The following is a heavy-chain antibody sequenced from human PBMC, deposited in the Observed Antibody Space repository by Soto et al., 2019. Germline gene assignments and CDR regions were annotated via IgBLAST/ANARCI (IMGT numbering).Heavy chain of an antibody. CDR1: GYTFTNYG. V-gene: IGHV1-18*04. D-gene: IGHD6-13*01. J-gene: IGHJ5*02. Sequence: ASVKVSCKASGYTFTNYGISWVRQAPGQRLEWMGWINACNGNTKHSQKLQGRVTITRDTSASTAYMELSSLRSEDTAVYYCARTGSSSWYWFDPWGQGTLVTVSS. CDR2: INACNGNT. CDR3: ARTGSSSWYWFDP.